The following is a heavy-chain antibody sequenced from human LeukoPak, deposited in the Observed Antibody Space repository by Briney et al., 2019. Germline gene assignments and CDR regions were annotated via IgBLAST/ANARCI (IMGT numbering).Heavy chain of an antibody. V-gene: IGHV3-23*01. CDR3: AKEEYGDRPFDY. CDR1: GFTFNTYA. CDR2: ISGSGGST. D-gene: IGHD4-17*01. Sequence: GGSLRLSCAASGFTFNTYAMNWVRQAPGKGLEWVSAISGSGGSTYYADSVKGRFTISRDNSKNTLYLQMNSLRAEDTAVYYCAKEEYGDRPFDYWGQGTLVTVSS. J-gene: IGHJ4*02.